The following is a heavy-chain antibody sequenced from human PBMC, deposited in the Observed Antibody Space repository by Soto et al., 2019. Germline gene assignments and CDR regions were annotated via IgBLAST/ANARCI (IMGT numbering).Heavy chain of an antibody. CDR3: ARGRYCSSTSCSANYYYGMDV. V-gene: IGHV4-34*01. CDR2: INHSGST. CDR1: GGSFSGYY. D-gene: IGHD2-2*01. Sequence: QVQLQQWGAGLLKPSETLSLTCAVYGGSFSGYYWSWIRQPPGKGLEWIGEINHSGSTNYNPSLKSRVTISVDTSKNQFSLKLSSVTAADTAVYYCARGRYCSSTSCSANYYYGMDVWGQGTTVTVSS. J-gene: IGHJ6*02.